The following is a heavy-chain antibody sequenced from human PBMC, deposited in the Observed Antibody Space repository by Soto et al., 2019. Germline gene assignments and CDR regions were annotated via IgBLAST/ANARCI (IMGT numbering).Heavy chain of an antibody. D-gene: IGHD3-3*01. CDR1: GYTFTSYD. CDR3: ARGRPDYGFWSGYYFHYYYYGMDV. V-gene: IGHV1-8*01. J-gene: IGHJ6*02. Sequence: GASVKVSCKASGYTFTSYDINWVRQATGQGLEWMGWMNPNSGNTGYARKFQGRVTMTRNTSISTAYMELSSLRSEDTAVYYCARGRPDYGFWSGYYFHYYYYGMDVWGQGTTVTVSS. CDR2: MNPNSGNT.